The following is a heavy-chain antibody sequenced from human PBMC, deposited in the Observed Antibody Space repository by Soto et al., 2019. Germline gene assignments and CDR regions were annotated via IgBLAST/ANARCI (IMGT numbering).Heavy chain of an antibody. J-gene: IGHJ4*02. Sequence: VQLVQSGAEVKKSGASVRVSCEASGYTFTDNGITWVRQAPGQGLEWMGWVNAYNGDTNYAQNLQGRVTMTTDTSTSTAYMELRSMRSDDTAVYYCARDRGGRDGYNYFDYCGQGTLVTVSS. CDR1: GYTFTDNG. V-gene: IGHV1-18*04. D-gene: IGHD5-12*01. CDR2: VNAYNGDT. CDR3: ARDRGGRDGYNYFDY.